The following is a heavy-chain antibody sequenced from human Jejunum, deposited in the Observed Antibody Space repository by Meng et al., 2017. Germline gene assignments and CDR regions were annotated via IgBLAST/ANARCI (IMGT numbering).Heavy chain of an antibody. V-gene: IGHV4-38-2*01. J-gene: IGHJ4*02. CDR3: ARTRYHNGDYYYEFGY. CDR1: NYSISSGYY. Sequence: SETLSLTCVVSNYSISSGYYCGWIRQSPGKGLEWLGRIFHSGTTDYNPSLKSRVTISVDTSKNQFSLRLTSVTAADTAVYYCARTRYHNGDYYYEFGYWGQGTLVTVSS. D-gene: IGHD3-22*01. CDR2: IFHSGTT.